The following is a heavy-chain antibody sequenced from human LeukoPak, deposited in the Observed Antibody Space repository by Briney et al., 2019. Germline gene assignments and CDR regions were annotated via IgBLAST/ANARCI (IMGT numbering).Heavy chain of an antibody. CDR1: GYTFTSYG. CDR2: ISAYNGNT. J-gene: IGHJ6*02. Sequence: GASVKVSCKASGYTFTSYGISWVRQAPGQGLEWMGWISAYNGNTNYAQKLRGRATMTTDTSTSTAYMELRSLRSDDTAVYYCARDGYSYDTYYYGMDVWGQGTTVTVSS. D-gene: IGHD5-18*01. CDR3: ARDGYSYDTYYYGMDV. V-gene: IGHV1-18*01.